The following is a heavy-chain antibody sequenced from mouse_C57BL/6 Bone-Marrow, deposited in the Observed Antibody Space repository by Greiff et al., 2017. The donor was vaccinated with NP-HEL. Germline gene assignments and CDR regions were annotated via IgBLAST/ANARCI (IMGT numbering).Heavy chain of an antibody. J-gene: IGHJ1*03. D-gene: IGHD1-1*01. CDR3: ARGYYGSRSWYFDV. Sequence: QVQLQQSGAELVKPGASVKISCKASGYAFSSYWMNWVKQRPGKGLEWIGQIYPGDGDTNYNGKFKGKATLTADKSSSTAYMQLSSLTSEDSAVYCCARGYYGSRSWYFDVWGTGTTVTVSS. V-gene: IGHV1-80*01. CDR1: GYAFSSYW. CDR2: IYPGDGDT.